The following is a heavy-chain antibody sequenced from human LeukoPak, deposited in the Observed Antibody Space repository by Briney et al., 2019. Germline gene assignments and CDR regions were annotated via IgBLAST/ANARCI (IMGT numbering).Heavy chain of an antibody. J-gene: IGHJ4*02. Sequence: TSETLSLTCAVSGGSISSGGYSWSWIRQPPGKGLEWIGYIYHSGSTYYNPSLKSRVTISVDRSKNQFSLKLSSVTAADTAVYYCARVRYSYGYFRGYFDYWGQGTLVTVSS. V-gene: IGHV4-30-2*01. CDR1: GGSISSGGYS. CDR3: ARVRYSYGYFRGYFDY. D-gene: IGHD5-18*01. CDR2: IYHSGST.